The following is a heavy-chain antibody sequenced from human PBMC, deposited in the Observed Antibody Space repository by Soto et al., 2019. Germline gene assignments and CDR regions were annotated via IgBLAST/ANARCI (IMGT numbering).Heavy chain of an antibody. D-gene: IGHD3-9*01. J-gene: IGHJ4*02. CDR1: GFSLSTSGVG. Sequence: QITLKESGPTLVKPTQTLTLTCTFSGFSLSTSGVGVGWIRQPPGKALECLALIYWDDDKRYNPSLKSRLTITNDTSKNPVLLTMTNMDPVDTATYYCAQTYYDILTGWIDYWGQGTLVTVSS. CDR3: AQTYYDILTGWIDY. CDR2: IYWDDDK. V-gene: IGHV2-5*02.